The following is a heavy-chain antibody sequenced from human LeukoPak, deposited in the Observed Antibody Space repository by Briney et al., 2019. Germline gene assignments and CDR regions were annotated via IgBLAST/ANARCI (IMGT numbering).Heavy chain of an antibody. Sequence: PSETLSLTCAVYGGSFSGYYWSWIRQPPGKGLEWIGEINHSGSTNYNPSLKSRVTISVDTSKNQFSLKLSSVTAADTAVYYCARGRPYCSSTSCSLYYFDYWGQGTLVTVSS. CDR2: INHSGST. CDR1: GGSFSGYY. V-gene: IGHV4-34*01. J-gene: IGHJ4*02. CDR3: ARGRPYCSSTSCSLYYFDY. D-gene: IGHD2-2*01.